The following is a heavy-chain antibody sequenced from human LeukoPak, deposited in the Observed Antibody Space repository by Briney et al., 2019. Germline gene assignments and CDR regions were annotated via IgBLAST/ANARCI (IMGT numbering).Heavy chain of an antibody. CDR1: GGSFSGYY. CDR3: ARGRVLDY. V-gene: IGHV4-34*01. CDR2: INHSGST. Sequence: SETLSLTCAVYGGSFSGYYWSWIRQPPGKGLEWIGEINHSGSTNYNPSLKSRVTMSVDTSKNQFSLKLSSVTAADTAVYYCARGRVLDYWGQGTLVTVSS. D-gene: IGHD3-10*02. J-gene: IGHJ4*02.